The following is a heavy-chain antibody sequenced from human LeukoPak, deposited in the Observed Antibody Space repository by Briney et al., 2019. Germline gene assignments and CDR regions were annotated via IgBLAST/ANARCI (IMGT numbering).Heavy chain of an antibody. J-gene: IGHJ4*02. V-gene: IGHV1-2*02. CDR3: ARVPDYYGSGSYEY. Sequence: ASVKVSCKASGYTFTSYGISWVRQAPGQGLEWMGWINPNSGGTNYAQKFQGRVTMTRDTSISTAYMELSRLRSDDTAVYYCARVPDYYGSGSYEYWGQGTLVTVSS. D-gene: IGHD3-10*01. CDR2: INPNSGGT. CDR1: GYTFTSYG.